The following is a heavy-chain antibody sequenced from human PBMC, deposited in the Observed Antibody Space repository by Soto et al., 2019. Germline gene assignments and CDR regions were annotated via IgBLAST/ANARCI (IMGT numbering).Heavy chain of an antibody. V-gene: IGHV3-21*01. J-gene: IGHJ6*02. CDR2: ISSSSSYI. CDR1: GFTFSSYS. D-gene: IGHD3-22*01. CDR3: ARVKGSRGSGYYPPYYYYGMDV. Sequence: GGSLRLSCAASGFTFSSYSMNWVRQAPGKGLEWVSSISSSSSYIYYADSVKGRFTISRDNAKNSLYLQMNSLRAEDTAVYYCARVKGSRGSGYYPPYYYYGMDVWGQGTKVTVSS.